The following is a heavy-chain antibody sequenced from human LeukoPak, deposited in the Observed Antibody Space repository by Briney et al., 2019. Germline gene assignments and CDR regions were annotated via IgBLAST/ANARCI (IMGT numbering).Heavy chain of an antibody. D-gene: IGHD3-10*01. Sequence: PGGSLRLSCAASGFTFSSYGMHWVRQAPGKGLEWVALISYDGTNQNYADSVKGRFTISRDNSKNTLYLQMNSLRPEDTAVYYCAKDRDSSGSYPSGYWGQGTLVTVSS. CDR3: AKDRDSSGSYPSGY. CDR2: ISYDGTNQ. J-gene: IGHJ4*02. V-gene: IGHV3-30*18. CDR1: GFTFSSYG.